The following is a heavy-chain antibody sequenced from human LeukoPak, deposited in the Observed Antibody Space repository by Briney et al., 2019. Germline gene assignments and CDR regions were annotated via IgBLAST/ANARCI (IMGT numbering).Heavy chain of an antibody. CDR2: IWYDGSNK. J-gene: IGHJ4*02. CDR1: GFTFSSYG. Sequence: PGGSLRLSCAASGFTFSSYGMHWVRQAPGKGLEWVAVIWYDGSNKYYADSVKGRFTISRDNSKNTLYLQMNSLRAEDTAVYYCAKDKEGGKGTIYYFDYWGQGTLVTVSS. V-gene: IGHV3-33*06. D-gene: IGHD4/OR15-4a*01. CDR3: AKDKEGGKGTIYYFDY.